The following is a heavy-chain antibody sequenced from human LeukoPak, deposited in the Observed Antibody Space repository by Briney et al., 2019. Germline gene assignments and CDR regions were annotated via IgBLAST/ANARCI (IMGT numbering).Heavy chain of an antibody. CDR2: IYYSGST. V-gene: IGHV4-59*12. J-gene: IGHJ4*02. Sequence: SETLSLTCTVSVGSISPYYWSWIRQPPGKGLEWIGYIYYSGSTYYNPSLKSRVTISVDTSKNQFSLKLSSLTAADTAVYYCARGEKRPGIAAAWGQGTLVTVSS. CDR1: VGSISPYY. D-gene: IGHD6-13*01. CDR3: ARGEKRPGIAAA.